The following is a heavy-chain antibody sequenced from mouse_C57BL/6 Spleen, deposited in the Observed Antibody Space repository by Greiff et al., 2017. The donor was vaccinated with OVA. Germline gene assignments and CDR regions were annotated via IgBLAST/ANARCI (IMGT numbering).Heavy chain of an antibody. CDR1: GYTFTDYE. Sequence: QVQLQQSGAELVRPGASVTLSCKASGYTFTDYEMHWVKPTPVHGLEWIGAIDPETGGTAYNQKFKGKAILTADKSSSTAYMELRSLTSDDSAVYYCTRKGYYDYVSWFADWGQGTLVTVSA. V-gene: IGHV1-15*01. J-gene: IGHJ3*01. CDR2: IDPETGGT. D-gene: IGHD2-4*01. CDR3: TRKGYYDYVSWFAD.